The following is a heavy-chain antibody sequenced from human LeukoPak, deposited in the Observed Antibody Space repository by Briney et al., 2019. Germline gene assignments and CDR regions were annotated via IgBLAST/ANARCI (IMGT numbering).Heavy chain of an antibody. CDR2: IYTSGST. CDR1: GGSINSGSYY. D-gene: IGHD1-7*01. Sequence: PSQTLSLPCPVSGGSINSGSYYWSWIRQPAGKGLEWIGRIYTSGSTNYNPSLKSRVTMSVDTSKNQFSLKLSSVTAADTAVYYCARDGSDWNYGTGLFDYWGQGTLVTVSS. CDR3: ARDGSDWNYGTGLFDY. J-gene: IGHJ4*02. V-gene: IGHV4-61*02.